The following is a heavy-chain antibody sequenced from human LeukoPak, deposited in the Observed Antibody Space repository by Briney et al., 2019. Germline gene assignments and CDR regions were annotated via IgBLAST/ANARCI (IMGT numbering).Heavy chain of an antibody. V-gene: IGHV1-8*01. Sequence: ASVKVSCKASGYTFTTYDITWVRPATGQGLEWMGWMNPNSGDTAYAQKFQGRVAMTRDTSISTAYMELSSLRSEDTAVYYCARGLGDYYDTSDYYYAVPAHWGQGTLVTVSS. J-gene: IGHJ4*02. CDR2: MNPNSGDT. D-gene: IGHD3-22*01. CDR3: ARGLGDYYDTSDYYYAVPAH. CDR1: GYTFTTYD.